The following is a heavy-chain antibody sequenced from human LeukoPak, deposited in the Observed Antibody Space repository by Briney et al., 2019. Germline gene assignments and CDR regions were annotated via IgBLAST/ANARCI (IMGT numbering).Heavy chain of an antibody. V-gene: IGHV4-34*01. CDR3: ASLCGGDCYPPA. CDR1: GGSFSGYY. CDR2: INPSGST. J-gene: IGHJ5*02. D-gene: IGHD2-21*02. Sequence: SETLSLTCAVYGGSFSGYYWSWIRQPPGKGLEWIGEINPSGSTNYNPSLKSRVTISVDTSKNQFSLKLSSVTAADTAVYYCASLCGGDCYPPAWGQGTLVTVSS.